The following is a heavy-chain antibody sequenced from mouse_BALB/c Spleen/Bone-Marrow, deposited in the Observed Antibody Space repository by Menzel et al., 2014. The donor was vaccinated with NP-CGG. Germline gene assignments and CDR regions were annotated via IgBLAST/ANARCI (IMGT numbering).Heavy chain of an antibody. V-gene: IGHV4-1*02. CDR1: GFDFRRYW. J-gene: IGHJ2*01. CDR3: ARLGCYGYFAY. CDR2: INPDSRTI. D-gene: IGHD1-1*02. Sequence: EVKLMESGGGLVQAGGSLKLSCAASGFDFRRYWMSWVRQAPGKGLEWIGEINPDSRTINYTPSLKDKFIISRDNAKNTLYLQMSKVRSEDTALYYCARLGCYGYFAYWGQGTTLTVSS.